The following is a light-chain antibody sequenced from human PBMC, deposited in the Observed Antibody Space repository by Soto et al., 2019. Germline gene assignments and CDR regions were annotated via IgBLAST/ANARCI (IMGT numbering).Light chain of an antibody. J-gene: IGLJ3*02. Sequence: FMLTQPHSVSESPGKTVTISCTRSSGSIASNYVQWYHQRPGSAPTIVMYEDNQRPSGVPDRFSGSIDRSSNSASLTISGLKPEDEGDFYCQSYDSSNWVFGGGTKLTVL. CDR3: QSYDSSNWV. CDR2: EDN. CDR1: SGSIASNY. V-gene: IGLV6-57*04.